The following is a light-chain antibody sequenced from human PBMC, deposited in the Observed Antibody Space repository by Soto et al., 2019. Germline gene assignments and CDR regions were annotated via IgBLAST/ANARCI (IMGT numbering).Light chain of an antibody. CDR1: QSVSSSY. J-gene: IGKJ1*01. Sequence: EIVLTQSPGTLSLSPVERATLSGRASQSVSSSYLAWYQQKPGQAPRLLIYGASSRATGIPDRFSGSGSGTDFSLTISRLEPEDFAVYYCQQYGSSRRTFGQGTKVDIK. CDR3: QQYGSSRRT. V-gene: IGKV3-20*01. CDR2: GAS.